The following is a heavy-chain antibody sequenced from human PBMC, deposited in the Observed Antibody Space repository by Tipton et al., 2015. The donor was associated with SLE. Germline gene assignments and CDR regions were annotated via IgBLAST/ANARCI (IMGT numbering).Heavy chain of an antibody. V-gene: IGHV1-69*05. CDR2: IIPIFGTA. CDR1: GGTFSSYA. D-gene: IGHD2-2*01. CDR3: AREGGIVVVPAAILYYYGMDV. J-gene: IGHJ6*02. Sequence: QSGAEVKKPGSSVKVSCKASGGTFSSYAISWVRQAPGQGLEWMGGIIPIFGTANYAQKFQGRVTITTDESTSTAYMELSSLRSEDTAVYYCAREGGIVVVPAAILYYYGMDVWGQGTTVTVSS.